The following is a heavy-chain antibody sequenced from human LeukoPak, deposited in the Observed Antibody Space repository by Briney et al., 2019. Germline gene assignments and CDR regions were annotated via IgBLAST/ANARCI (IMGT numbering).Heavy chain of an antibody. CDR2: INPSGGST. V-gene: IGHV1-46*01. CDR1: GYTFTRYY. J-gene: IGHJ4*02. Sequence: ASVKVSCKASGYTFTRYYIHWVRQAPGQGLEWMGTINPSGGSTSYAQKFQGRLTVTRDMSTSTVYMELSSLGSEDTAVYYCARDRGVLRYFDWLFEFDYWGQGTLVTVSS. D-gene: IGHD3-9*01. CDR3: ARDRGVLRYFDWLFEFDY.